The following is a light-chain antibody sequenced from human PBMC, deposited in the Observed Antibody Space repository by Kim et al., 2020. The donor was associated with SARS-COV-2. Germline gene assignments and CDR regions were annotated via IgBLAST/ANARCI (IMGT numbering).Light chain of an antibody. CDR1: QSVSGNF. CDR3: QQYGTSPPIT. Sequence: PGERATPSCRASQSVSGNFLAWYQQKPGQAPRLLIYDASRRAADIPDRFSGSGSGTDFTFTIGRLEPEDFAVYYCQQYGTSPPITFGQGTRLEIK. J-gene: IGKJ5*01. CDR2: DAS. V-gene: IGKV3-20*01.